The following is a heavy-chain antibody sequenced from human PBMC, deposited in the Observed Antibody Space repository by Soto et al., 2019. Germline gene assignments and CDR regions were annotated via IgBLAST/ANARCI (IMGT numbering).Heavy chain of an antibody. CDR3: ARDSPPFDH. Sequence: QVQLVQSGAEVKKPGASVKVSCKASGYTFSNYGISWVRQAPGQGLEWMGWISAYNGNTKYAQKLRCRVTKTTATSTSTAHLALSSLSSDDTALYYCARDSPPFDHWGQETLVTVSS. CDR2: ISAYNGNT. CDR1: GYTFSNYG. V-gene: IGHV1-18*01. J-gene: IGHJ4*02.